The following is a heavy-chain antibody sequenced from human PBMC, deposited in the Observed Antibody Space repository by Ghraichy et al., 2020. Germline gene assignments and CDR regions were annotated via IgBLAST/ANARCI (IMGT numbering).Heavy chain of an antibody. D-gene: IGHD6-19*01. CDR3: ARQNGSGGGYQYYNGMDV. CDR1: GGSISSSDYY. Sequence: SETLSLTCTVSGGSISSSDYYWVWFRRPPGKGLEWIGSIHHSGRTYYNPSLKSRVIIILDMSKTQFSLKLSSVTAADTALYYCARQNGSGGGYQYYNGMDVWSQGTTVTASS. CDR2: IHHSGRT. V-gene: IGHV4-39*07. J-gene: IGHJ6*02.